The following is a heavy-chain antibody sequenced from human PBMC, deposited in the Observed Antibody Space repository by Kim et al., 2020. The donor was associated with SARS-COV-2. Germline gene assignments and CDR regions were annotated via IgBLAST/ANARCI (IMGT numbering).Heavy chain of an antibody. D-gene: IGHD2-2*01. J-gene: IGHJ6*02. CDR3: AKISAGGGLGFIVVPAAGNYYGMDV. Sequence: GGSLRLSCAASGFPFRRYALRWVRPAPGPVLEWFSAISGSGGSTYYADSVKGRFTISRDNSKNTLYLQMNSLRAEDTAVYYCAKISAGGGLGFIVVPAAGNYYGMDVWGQGTTVTVSS. V-gene: IGHV3-23*01. CDR1: GFPFRRYA. CDR2: ISGSGGST.